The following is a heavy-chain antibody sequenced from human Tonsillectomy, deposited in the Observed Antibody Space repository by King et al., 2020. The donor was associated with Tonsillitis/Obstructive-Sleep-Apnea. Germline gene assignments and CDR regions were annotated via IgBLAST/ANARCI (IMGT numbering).Heavy chain of an antibody. J-gene: IGHJ6*03. CDR1: GYTFTSYG. CDR3: ARGQQFFDWLGPREYMDV. D-gene: IGHD3-3*01. V-gene: IGHV1-18*01. Sequence: QLVQSGAEVKKPGASVKVSCKASGYTFTSYGITWVRQAPGQGLEWMGWINNYNGNTYYAQKLQGRVIVTTDTSTSTVYMELRSLTSDDTAVYYCARGQQFFDWLGPREYMDVWGNGTTVTVSS. CDR2: INNYNGNT.